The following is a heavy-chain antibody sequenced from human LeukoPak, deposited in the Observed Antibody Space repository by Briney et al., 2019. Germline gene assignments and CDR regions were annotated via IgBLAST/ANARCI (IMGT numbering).Heavy chain of an antibody. Sequence: GSLRLSCAASGFAFSNYSMNWVRQAPGKGLEWVSSIGSIVSYIYYADSVKGRFTISRDNAKNSLSLQMSSLRVEDTAMYYCARDPIAVSGSDYFDLWGRGTLVTVSS. V-gene: IGHV3-21*01. CDR1: GFAFSNYS. CDR3: ARDPIAVSGSDYFDL. CDR2: IGSIVSYI. D-gene: IGHD6-19*01. J-gene: IGHJ2*01.